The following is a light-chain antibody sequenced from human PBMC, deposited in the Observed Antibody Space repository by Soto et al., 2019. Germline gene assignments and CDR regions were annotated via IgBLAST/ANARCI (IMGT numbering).Light chain of an antibody. CDR2: DVS. CDR1: SSDVGGYNY. V-gene: IGLV2-11*01. Sequence: QSVLTQPRSVSGSPGQSVTISCTGTSSDVGGYNYVSWYQQHPGKAPKLMIYDVSKRPEGVPDRFSGSKSGNTASLTISGLQAEDEADYYCCSYAGSYTHVFGTGTKLTVL. CDR3: CSYAGSYTHV. J-gene: IGLJ1*01.